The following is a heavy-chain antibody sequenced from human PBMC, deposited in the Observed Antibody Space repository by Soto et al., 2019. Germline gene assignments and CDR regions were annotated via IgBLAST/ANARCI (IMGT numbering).Heavy chain of an antibody. CDR2: IAYEGKTA. CDR1: GFTLSNSG. CDR3: AKSTSGYGGASDF. J-gene: IGHJ4*02. D-gene: IGHD4-17*01. V-gene: IGHV3-30*18. Sequence: GGSLRLSCEVSGFTLSNSGIHWVRQAPDKGLEWVATIAYEGKTANYADSAKGRFTISRDISKSTVYLQMNSLRREDTATYYCAKSTSGYGGASDFWGQGAVVTVSS.